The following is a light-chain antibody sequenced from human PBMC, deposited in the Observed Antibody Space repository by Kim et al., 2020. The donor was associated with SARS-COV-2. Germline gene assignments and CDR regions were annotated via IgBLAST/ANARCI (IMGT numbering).Light chain of an antibody. CDR3: QQRFNWPWT. V-gene: IGKV3-11*01. CDR2: GAS. CDR1: QSVSNT. J-gene: IGKJ1*01. Sequence: EIVLTQSPATLSFSPGERATLSCRASQSVSNTLTWYQQKPGQAPTLLISGASNRATGIPARFSGSGSGTDFTLTISSLEPEDFAVYYCQQRFNWPWTFGQGTKVDIK.